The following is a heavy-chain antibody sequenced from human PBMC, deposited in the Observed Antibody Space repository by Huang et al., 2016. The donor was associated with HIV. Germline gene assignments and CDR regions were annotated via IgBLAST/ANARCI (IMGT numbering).Heavy chain of an antibody. CDR1: GFTFSNYG. CDR2: ISDDGSNK. D-gene: IGHD6-19*01. V-gene: IGHV3-30*18. Sequence: QVQLVESGGGVVQPGRSLRLSCAASGFTFSNYGMHWVCQDQGKGMWWVALISDDGSNKFYAESVKGRFTISRDNSKNTLYLQMNSLRAEDTAVYYCAKGPVQWRGSYYFDYWGQGTLVTVSS. J-gene: IGHJ4*02. CDR3: AKGPVQWRGSYYFDY.